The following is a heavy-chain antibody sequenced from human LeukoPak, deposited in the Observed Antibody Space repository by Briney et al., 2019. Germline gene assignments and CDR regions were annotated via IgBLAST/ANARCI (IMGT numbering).Heavy chain of an antibody. CDR3: ARDGATYCSSTSCYYYYYYGMDV. D-gene: IGHD2-2*01. CDR1: GYTFTGYY. CDR2: INPSGGST. Sequence: ASVKVSCKASGYTFTGYYMHWVRQAPGQGLEWMGIINPSGGSTSYAQKFQGRVTMTRDTSTSTVYMELSSLRSEDTAVYYCARDGATYCSSTSCYYYYYYGMDVWGQGTTVTVSS. J-gene: IGHJ6*02. V-gene: IGHV1-46*01.